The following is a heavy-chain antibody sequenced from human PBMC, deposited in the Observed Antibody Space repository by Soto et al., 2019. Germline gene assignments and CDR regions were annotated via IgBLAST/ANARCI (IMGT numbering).Heavy chain of an antibody. J-gene: IGHJ5*02. D-gene: IGHD3-10*01. CDR2: IIPIFGTA. V-gene: IGHV1-69*13. CDR1: GGTFSSYA. CDR3: ATLGPNRITMVRGVRYKNWFDP. Sequence: ASVKVSCKASGGTFSSYAISWVRQAPGQGLEWMGGIIPIFGTANYAQKFQGRVTITADESTSTAYMELSSLRSEDTAVYYCATLGPNRITMVRGVRYKNWFDPWGQGTLVTVSS.